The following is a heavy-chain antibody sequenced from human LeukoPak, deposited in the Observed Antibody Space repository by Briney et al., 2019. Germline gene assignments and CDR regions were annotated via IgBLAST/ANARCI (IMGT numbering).Heavy chain of an antibody. CDR2: INPNSGGT. V-gene: IGHV1-2*02. Sequence: ASVEVSCKASGYTFTGYYMHWVRQAPGQGLEWMGWINPNSGGTNYAQKFQGRVTMTRDTSISTAYMELSRLRSDDTAVYYCARWLGWDIVLMVYALDYWGQGTLVTVSS. D-gene: IGHD2-8*01. J-gene: IGHJ4*02. CDR3: ARWLGWDIVLMVYALDY. CDR1: GYTFTGYY.